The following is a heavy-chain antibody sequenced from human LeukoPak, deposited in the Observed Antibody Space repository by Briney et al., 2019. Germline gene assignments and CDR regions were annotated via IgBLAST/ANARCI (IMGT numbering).Heavy chain of an antibody. Sequence: ASVKVSCKVSGYTLTELSMHWVRQAPGKGLVWMGGFDPEDGETIYAQKFQGRVTMTEDTSTDTAYMELSSLRSEDTAVYYCATVGKWELLPKFDYWGQGTLVTVSS. CDR2: FDPEDGET. CDR1: GYTLTELS. V-gene: IGHV1-24*01. D-gene: IGHD1-26*01. J-gene: IGHJ4*02. CDR3: ATVGKWELLPKFDY.